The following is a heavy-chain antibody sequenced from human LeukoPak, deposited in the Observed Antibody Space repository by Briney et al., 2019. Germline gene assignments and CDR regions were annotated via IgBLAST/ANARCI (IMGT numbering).Heavy chain of an antibody. V-gene: IGHV3-23*01. Sequence: GGSLRLSCAASGFTFSSFGMSWVRQAPGKGLEWVSAISSTGGTAYYADSVKGRFTISRDNSKNTLYLQMNSLRAEDTAVYYCARANYFDYWGQGTLVTVSS. CDR3: ARANYFDY. J-gene: IGHJ4*02. CDR2: ISSTGGTA. CDR1: GFTFSSFG.